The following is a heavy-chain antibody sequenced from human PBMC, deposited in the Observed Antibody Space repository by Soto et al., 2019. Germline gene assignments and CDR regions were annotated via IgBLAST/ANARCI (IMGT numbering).Heavy chain of an antibody. CDR3: AGQSSGEFDP. CDR2: IYYSGST. D-gene: IGHD2-15*01. J-gene: IGHJ5*02. Sequence: PSETLSLTCTVSGGSISSYYWSWIRQPPGKGLEWIGYIYYSGSTKYNPSLKSRVTISIDTSKNQFSLKLSSVTAADTAVYYCAGQSSGEFDPWGQGTLVTVSS. CDR1: GGSISSYY. V-gene: IGHV4-59*01.